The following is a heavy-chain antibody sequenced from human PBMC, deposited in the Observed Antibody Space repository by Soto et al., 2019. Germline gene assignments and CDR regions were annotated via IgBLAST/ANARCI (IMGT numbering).Heavy chain of an antibody. D-gene: IGHD1-7*01. Sequence: GGSLRLSCAASGFDFSTPWMHWVRQAPGKGLEWVSRIDDDGSSTRYADSVKGRFTISRDNAKNIVYLEMTSLRTEDTAVYFCARRLELPLGASLYYYGMDVWGQGTTVTVSS. V-gene: IGHV3-74*01. CDR3: ARRLELPLGASLYYYGMDV. CDR2: IDDDGSST. J-gene: IGHJ6*02. CDR1: GFDFSTPW.